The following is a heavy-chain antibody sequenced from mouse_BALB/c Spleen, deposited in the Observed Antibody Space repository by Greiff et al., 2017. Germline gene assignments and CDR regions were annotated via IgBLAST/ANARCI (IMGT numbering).Heavy chain of an antibody. D-gene: IGHD2-14*01. CDR1: GFTFSSYT. Sequence: EVKLVESGGGLVKPGGSLKLSCAASGFTFSSYTMSWVRQTPEKRLEWVATISSGGSYTYYPDSVKGRFTISRDNAKNTLYLQMSSLKSEDTAMYYCTRDEGYRYAMDDWGQGTSVTVSS. J-gene: IGHJ4*01. CDR2: ISSGGSYT. CDR3: TRDEGYRYAMDD. V-gene: IGHV5-6-4*01.